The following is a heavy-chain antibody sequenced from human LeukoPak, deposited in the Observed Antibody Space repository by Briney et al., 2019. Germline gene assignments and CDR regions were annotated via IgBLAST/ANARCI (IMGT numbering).Heavy chain of an antibody. Sequence: PGGSLRLSCAASGFTFSSYGMHWVRQAPGKGLEWVAFIRYDGSNKYYADSVKGRFTISRDNSKNTLYLQMNSLRAEDTAVYYCAKDHGGWYEGGFDYWGQGTLVTVSS. D-gene: IGHD6-19*01. CDR2: IRYDGSNK. V-gene: IGHV3-30*02. CDR3: AKDHGGWYEGGFDY. CDR1: GFTFSSYG. J-gene: IGHJ4*02.